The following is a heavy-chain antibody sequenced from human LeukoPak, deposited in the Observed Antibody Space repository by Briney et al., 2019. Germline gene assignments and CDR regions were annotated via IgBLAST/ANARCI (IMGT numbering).Heavy chain of an antibody. V-gene: IGHV3-30*02. D-gene: IGHD1-1*01. Sequence: PGGSLRLSCAASGFTFSTYGMHWVRQAPSKGLEWVAFTRYDGNNEYYADSVKGRFAISRDNSKNTLYLQMNSLRAEDTAVYYCANAGTTRGSYFDYWGQGTLVTVSS. CDR1: GFTFSTYG. J-gene: IGHJ4*02. CDR2: TRYDGNNE. CDR3: ANAGTTRGSYFDY.